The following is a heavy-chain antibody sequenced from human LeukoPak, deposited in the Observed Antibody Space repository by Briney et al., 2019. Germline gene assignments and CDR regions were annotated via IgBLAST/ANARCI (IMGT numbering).Heavy chain of an antibody. CDR1: GGTFSSYA. Sequence: SVKVSCKASGGTFSSYAISWVRQAPGQGLEWMGGIIPIFGTANYAQKFQGRVTITADESTSTAYMELSSLGSEDTAVYYCASRWFGEGWFDPWGQGTLVTVSS. CDR3: ASRWFGEGWFDP. V-gene: IGHV1-69*13. D-gene: IGHD3-10*01. CDR2: IIPIFGTA. J-gene: IGHJ5*02.